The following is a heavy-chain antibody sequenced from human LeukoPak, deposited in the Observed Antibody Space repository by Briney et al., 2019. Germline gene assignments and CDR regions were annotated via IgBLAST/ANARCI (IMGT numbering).Heavy chain of an antibody. D-gene: IGHD4-17*01. CDR1: GYTFTSYG. J-gene: IGHJ6*02. V-gene: IGHV1-18*01. Sequence: ASVKVSCKASGYTFTSYGISWVRQAPGQGLEWMGWISAYNGNTNYAQKLQGRVTMTTDTSTSTAYMELRSLRSDDTAVYYCAKVPTYDYGDYDPIEGPPTHMDVWGQGTTVTVSS. CDR3: AKVPTYDYGDYDPIEGPPTHMDV. CDR2: ISAYNGNT.